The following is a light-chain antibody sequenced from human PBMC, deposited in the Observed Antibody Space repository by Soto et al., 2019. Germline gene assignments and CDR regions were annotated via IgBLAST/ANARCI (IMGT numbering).Light chain of an antibody. J-gene: IGKJ1*01. CDR1: QSVSSSY. V-gene: IGKV3-20*01. Sequence: EIVLTQSPGTLSLSPGERATLSCRASQSVSSSYLAWYQQKPGQAPRLLIYGASSRATGIPDRFSGSGSGTDFTLAISRLKPDDFAVYYCQQYGSSPWTFGQGPKEEFE. CDR3: QQYGSSPWT. CDR2: GAS.